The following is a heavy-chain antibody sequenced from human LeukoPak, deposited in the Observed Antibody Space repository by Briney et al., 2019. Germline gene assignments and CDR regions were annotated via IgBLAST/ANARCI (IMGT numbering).Heavy chain of an antibody. CDR2: IYYSGST. D-gene: IGHD4-23*01. Sequence: PSETLSLTCTVSGGSISSYYWSWIRQPPGKGLEWIGYIYYSGSTNYNPSLKSRVTISVDTSKNQFSLKLSSVTAADTAVYYCARATVVTPTRFDYWGQGTLVTVSS. CDR3: ARATVVTPTRFDY. V-gene: IGHV4-59*01. J-gene: IGHJ4*02. CDR1: GGSISSYY.